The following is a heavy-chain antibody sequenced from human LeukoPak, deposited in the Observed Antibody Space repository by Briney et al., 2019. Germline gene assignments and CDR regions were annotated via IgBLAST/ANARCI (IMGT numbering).Heavy chain of an antibody. CDR2: IYYSGST. D-gene: IGHD2/OR15-2a*01. V-gene: IGHV4-39*01. Sequence: SETLSLTCTVSGGSISSSSYYWGWIRQLPGKGLEWIGSIYYSGSTYYNPSLKSRVTISVDTSKNQFSLKLSSVTAADTAVYYCARHTTYRGLFDYWGQGTLVTVSS. CDR3: ARHTTYRGLFDY. J-gene: IGHJ4*02. CDR1: GGSISSSSYY.